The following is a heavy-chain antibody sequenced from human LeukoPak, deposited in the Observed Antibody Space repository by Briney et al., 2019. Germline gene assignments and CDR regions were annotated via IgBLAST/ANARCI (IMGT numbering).Heavy chain of an antibody. V-gene: IGHV1-18*01. CDR1: GYIFTSYG. CDR3: AREAVPSAIHWFDP. Sequence: ASVKVSCKASGYIFTSYGISWVRQAPGQGLEWMGWISAYNGNTNYAQKLQGRVTMTTDASTRTAYMELRSLRSDDTAVYYCAREAVPSAIHWFDPWGQGTLVTVSS. CDR2: ISAYNGNT. D-gene: IGHD2-2*01. J-gene: IGHJ5*02.